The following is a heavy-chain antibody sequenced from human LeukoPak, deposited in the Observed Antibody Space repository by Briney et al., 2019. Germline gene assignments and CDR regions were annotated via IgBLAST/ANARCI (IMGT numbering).Heavy chain of an antibody. CDR2: IYSGGST. D-gene: IGHD6-13*01. CDR1: GFTVSSNY. Sequence: GGSLRLSCAASGFTVSSNYMSWVRQAPGKGLGWVSVIYSGGSTYYAVSVKGRFTISRDNSKNTLYLQMNSLRAEDTAVYYCARDYSSWYSHYMDVWGKGTTVTVSS. V-gene: IGHV3-53*01. J-gene: IGHJ6*03. CDR3: ARDYSSWYSHYMDV.